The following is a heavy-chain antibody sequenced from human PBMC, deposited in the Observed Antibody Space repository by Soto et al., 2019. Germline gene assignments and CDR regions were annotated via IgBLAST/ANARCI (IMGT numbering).Heavy chain of an antibody. D-gene: IGHD2-15*01. V-gene: IGHV4-34*01. CDR1: GGSFSGYY. CDR2: INHSGST. CDR3: ARGRCSGGSCYSLPNRHKNSDY. Sequence: PSETLSLTCAVYGGSFSGYYWSWIRQPPGKGLEWIGEINHSGSTNYNPSLKSRVTISVDTSKNQFSLKLSSVTAADTAVYYCARGRCSGGSCYSLPNRHKNSDYWGQGTLVTVSS. J-gene: IGHJ4*02.